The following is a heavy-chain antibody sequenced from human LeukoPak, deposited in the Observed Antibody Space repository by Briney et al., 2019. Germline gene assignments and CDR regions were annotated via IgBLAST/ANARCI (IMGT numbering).Heavy chain of an antibody. V-gene: IGHV1-24*01. D-gene: IGHD3-22*01. CDR2: FDPEDGET. J-gene: IGHJ3*02. Sequence: ASVKVSCKVSGYTLTELSMHWVRQAPGKGLEWMGGFDPEDGETIYAQKFQGRVTMTEDTSTDTAYMELSSLRSEDTAVYYCAPTLINTYYYDSSGSAFDIWGQGTVVTVSS. CDR3: APTLINTYYYDSSGSAFDI. CDR1: GYTLTELS.